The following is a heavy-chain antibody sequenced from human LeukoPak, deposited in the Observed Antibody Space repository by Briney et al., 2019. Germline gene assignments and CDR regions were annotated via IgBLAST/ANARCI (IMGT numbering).Heavy chain of an antibody. Sequence: ASVNVSCKATGYTFTSYGISWVRQAPGQGLEWMGWISSNSDNTNYAQKLQGRVTMTTDTSTSTAYMELRSLRSDDMALYFCARDWGSIKVIADYWGQGTLVTVSS. CDR1: GYTFTSYG. CDR2: ISSNSDNT. V-gene: IGHV1-18*03. J-gene: IGHJ4*02. CDR3: ARDWGSIKVIADY. D-gene: IGHD7-27*01.